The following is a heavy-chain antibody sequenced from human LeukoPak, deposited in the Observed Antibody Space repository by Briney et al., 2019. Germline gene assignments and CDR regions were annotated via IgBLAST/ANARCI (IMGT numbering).Heavy chain of an antibody. Sequence: ASVKVSCKASGYTFTGYYMHWVRQASGQGLEWMGWINPNSGGTNYAQKFQGRVTMTRDTSISTAYMELSRLRSDDTAVYYCARDTYYDILTGSTYYMDVWGKGTTVTISS. V-gene: IGHV1-2*02. D-gene: IGHD3-9*01. J-gene: IGHJ6*03. CDR3: ARDTYYDILTGSTYYMDV. CDR2: INPNSGGT. CDR1: GYTFTGYY.